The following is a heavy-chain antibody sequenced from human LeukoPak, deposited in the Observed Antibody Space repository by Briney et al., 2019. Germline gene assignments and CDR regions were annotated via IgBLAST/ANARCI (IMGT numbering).Heavy chain of an antibody. Sequence: KPSETLSLTCTVSGGPISSSSYYWGWIRQPPGKGLEWIGSIYYSGSTYYNPSLKSRVTISVDTSKNQFSLKLSSVTAADTGVYYCARQLFTTSRHFDSWGQGTLVTVSS. J-gene: IGHJ4*02. V-gene: IGHV4-39*01. CDR3: ARQLFTTSRHFDS. CDR2: IYYSGST. D-gene: IGHD2-2*01. CDR1: GGPISSSSYY.